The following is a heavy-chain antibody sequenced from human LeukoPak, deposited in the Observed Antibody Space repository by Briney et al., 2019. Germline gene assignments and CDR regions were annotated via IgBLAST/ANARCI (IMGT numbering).Heavy chain of an antibody. CDR2: ISTDGSST. D-gene: IGHD6-6*01. V-gene: IGHV3-74*01. CDR1: GFTFSSYW. Sequence: GGSLSLSCAASGFTFSSYWVHWVRQPPGKGLVLVSRISTDGSSTNSADSVKGRLTISRDNAKNTLYLQMNSLRAEDTAVYYCVREYSSSSGRAFDIWGQGTMVTVSP. CDR3: VREYSSSSGRAFDI. J-gene: IGHJ3*02.